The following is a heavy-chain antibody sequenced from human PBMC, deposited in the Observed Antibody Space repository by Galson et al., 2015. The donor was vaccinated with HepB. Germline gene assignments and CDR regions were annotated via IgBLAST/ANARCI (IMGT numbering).Heavy chain of an antibody. D-gene: IGHD3-9*01. V-gene: IGHV3-30*18. CDR1: GFTFRNYG. J-gene: IGHJ4*02. Sequence: SLRLSCAASGFTFRNYGIHWVRQAPGKGLEWLAVISHDGTNKYYADSVKGRFTISRDNSKNTLYLQMNSLRPEDTAVYYCAKDLSQTYPDNLTGFYTRGTGSYYFDYWGQGTLVAVSS. CDR3: AKDLSQTYPDNLTGFYTRGTGSYYFDY. CDR2: ISHDGTNK.